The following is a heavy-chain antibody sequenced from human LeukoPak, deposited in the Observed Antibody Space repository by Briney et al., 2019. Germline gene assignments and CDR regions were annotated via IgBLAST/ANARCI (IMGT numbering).Heavy chain of an antibody. CDR2: IYPGDSDT. V-gene: IGHV5-51*01. D-gene: IGHD3-16*01. Sequence: GAPLLISCESGGSTFSNYWICLVRQMGGRRMEWMGIIYPGDSDTSYSPSFQGQVTISADKSISTAYLQWSSLKASDTAMYYCAILVDYVWGSWGQGTLVTVSS. CDR3: AILVDYVWGS. CDR1: GSTFSNYW. J-gene: IGHJ4*02.